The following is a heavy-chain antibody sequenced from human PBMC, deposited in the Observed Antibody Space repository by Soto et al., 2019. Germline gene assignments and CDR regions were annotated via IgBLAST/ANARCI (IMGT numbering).Heavy chain of an antibody. CDR2: IYSGGRT. CDR3: ARGIPRGYSYGSYYFDY. D-gene: IGHD5-18*01. CDR1: GFTVISNY. J-gene: IGHJ4*02. V-gene: IGHV3-53*01. Sequence: GGSLRLSCAAPGFTVISNYMTWGRQAPGKGLEWVSVIYSGGRTYYADSVKGRFTISRDNSKNTLYLQMNSLRAEDTAVYYCARGIPRGYSYGSYYFDYWGQGTLVTVSS.